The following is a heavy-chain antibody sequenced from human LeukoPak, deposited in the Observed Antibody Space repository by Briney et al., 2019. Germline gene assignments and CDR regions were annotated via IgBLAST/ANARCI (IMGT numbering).Heavy chain of an antibody. Sequence: PGGSLRLSCAASGFTFSSYGMHWVRQAPGKGLEWVAFIRYDGSNKYYADSVKGRFTISRDNSKNTLYLQMNSLRAEDTALYYCANTSPTVTSLFDYWGQGTLVTVSS. CDR3: ANTSPTVTSLFDY. CDR1: GFTFSSYG. J-gene: IGHJ4*02. V-gene: IGHV3-30*02. CDR2: IRYDGSNK. D-gene: IGHD4-17*01.